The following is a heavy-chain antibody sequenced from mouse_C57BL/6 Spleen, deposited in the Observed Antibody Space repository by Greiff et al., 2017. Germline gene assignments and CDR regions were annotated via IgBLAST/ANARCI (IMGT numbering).Heavy chain of an antibody. D-gene: IGHD2-2*01. Sequence: QVQLQQPGAELVKPGASVKLSCKASGYTFTSYWMQWVKQRPGQGLEWIGEIDPSDSYTNYNQKFKGKATLTVDTSSSTAYMQLSSLTSEDSAVYYCARREVSTMVTTIFDYWGQGTTLTVSS. CDR3: ARREVSTMVTTIFDY. J-gene: IGHJ2*01. CDR2: IDPSDSYT. V-gene: IGHV1-50*01. CDR1: GYTFTSYW.